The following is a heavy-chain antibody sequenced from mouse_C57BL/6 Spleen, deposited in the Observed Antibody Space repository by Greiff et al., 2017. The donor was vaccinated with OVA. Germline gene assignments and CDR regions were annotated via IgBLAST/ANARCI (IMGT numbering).Heavy chain of an antibody. Sequence: EVKLQESGGGLVQPGGSMKLSCVASGFTFSNYWMNWVRQSPEKGLEWVAQIRLKSDNYATHYAESVKGRFTISRDDSKSSVYLQMNNLRAEDTGIYYCTAVLYYYAMDYWGQGTSVTVSS. CDR3: TAVLYYYAMDY. V-gene: IGHV6-3*01. CDR2: IRLKSDNYAT. J-gene: IGHJ4*01. CDR1: GFTFSNYW. D-gene: IGHD2-12*01.